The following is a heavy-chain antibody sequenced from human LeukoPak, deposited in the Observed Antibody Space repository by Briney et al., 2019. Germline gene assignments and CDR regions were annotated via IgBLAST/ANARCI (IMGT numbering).Heavy chain of an antibody. V-gene: IGHV1-2*02. Sequence: GASVKVSCKASGYTFTVYYMRWVRQAPGQGLEWMGWINPNSGGTNYAQKFQGRVTMTRDTSISTAYMELSRLRSDDTAVYYCARDFSPYHAFDIWGQGTMVTVSS. J-gene: IGHJ3*02. CDR2: INPNSGGT. CDR1: GYTFTVYY. CDR3: ARDFSPYHAFDI. D-gene: IGHD2-2*02.